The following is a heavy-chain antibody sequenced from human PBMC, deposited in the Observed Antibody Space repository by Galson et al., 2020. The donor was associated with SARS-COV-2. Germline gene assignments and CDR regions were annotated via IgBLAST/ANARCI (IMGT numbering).Heavy chain of an antibody. D-gene: IGHD6-19*01. CDR3: ARVGGQWLVDFDY. CDR2: INAGNGNT. Sequence: ASVKVSCKASGYTFTSYAMHWVRQAPGQRLEWMGWINAGNGNTKYSQKFQGRVTITRDTSASTAYMELSSLRSEDTAVYYCARVGGQWLVDFDYWGQGTLVTVSS. J-gene: IGHJ4*02. V-gene: IGHV1-3*01. CDR1: GYTFTSYA.